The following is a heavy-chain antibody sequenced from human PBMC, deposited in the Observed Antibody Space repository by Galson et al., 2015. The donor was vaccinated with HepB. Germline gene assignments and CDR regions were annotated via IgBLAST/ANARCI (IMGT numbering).Heavy chain of an antibody. CDR1: GGTFSSYA. D-gene: IGHD2-15*01. CDR3: ARGYCSGGSCYNNYYYYYMDV. CDR2: IIPIFGTA. Sequence: SVKVSCKASGGTFSSYAISWVRQAPGQGLEWMGGIIPIFGTANYAQKFQGRVTITADESTSTAYMELSSLRSEDTAVYYCARGYCSGGSCYNNYYYYYMDVWGKGTTVTVSS. J-gene: IGHJ6*03. V-gene: IGHV1-69*13.